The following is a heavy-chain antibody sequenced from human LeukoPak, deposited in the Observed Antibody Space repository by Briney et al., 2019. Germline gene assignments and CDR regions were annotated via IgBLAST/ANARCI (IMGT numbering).Heavy chain of an antibody. CDR2: IYYSGST. CDR1: GGSISSGGYY. Sequence: PSQTLSLTCTVSGGSISSGGYYWSWIRQHPGKGLEWIGYIYYSGSTYYNPSLKSRVTISVDTSKNQFSLKLGSVTAADTAVYYCASTNWNYAWAGFDYWGQGTLVTVSS. V-gene: IGHV4-31*03. D-gene: IGHD1-7*01. CDR3: ASTNWNYAWAGFDY. J-gene: IGHJ4*02.